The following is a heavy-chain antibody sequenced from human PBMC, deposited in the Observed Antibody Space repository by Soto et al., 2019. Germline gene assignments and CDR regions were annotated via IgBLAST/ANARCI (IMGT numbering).Heavy chain of an antibody. CDR1: GYTFTHYY. CDR2: INPASGST. V-gene: IGHV1-46*01. CDR3: ARALAAGDH. J-gene: IGHJ4*02. Sequence: QVQLVQSGAEVKKPGASVKVSCRTSGYTFTHYYIHWVRQAPGQGLEWLGIINPASGSTNYAQDFQGRVTLTMDTSTTTVYMELSGLRAEDTAIFYCARALAAGDHWGQGTLVTVSS. D-gene: IGHD6-13*01.